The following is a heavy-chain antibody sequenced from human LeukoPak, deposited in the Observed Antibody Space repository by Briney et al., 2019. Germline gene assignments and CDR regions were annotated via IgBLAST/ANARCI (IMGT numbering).Heavy chain of an antibody. CDR1: GFTFSRYA. CDR3: ARGPSRRAYFDY. CDR2: ISYDGSNK. Sequence: PGGSLRLSCAASGFTFSRYAMHWVRQARGKGREGVAVISYDGSNKYYADSVKSRFTISRDNSKNTLYLQMNSLIAEATAVYYCARGPSRRAYFDYWGQGTPVTVSS. J-gene: IGHJ4*02. V-gene: IGHV3-30-3*01.